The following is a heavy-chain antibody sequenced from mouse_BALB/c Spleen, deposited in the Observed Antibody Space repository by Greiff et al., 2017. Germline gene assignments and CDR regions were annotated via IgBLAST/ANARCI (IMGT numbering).Heavy chain of an antibody. CDR2: ISSGGST. D-gene: IGHD2-10*02. CDR3: ARGGGYGHWWDY. CDR1: GFTFSSYA. Sequence: EVKPVESGGGLVKPGGSLKLSCAASGFTFSSYAMSWVRQTPEKRLEWVASISSGGSTYYPDSVKGRFTISRDNARNILYLQMSSLRSEDTAMYYCARGGGYGHWWDYWGQGTSVTVSA. J-gene: IGHJ4*01. V-gene: IGHV5-6-5*01.